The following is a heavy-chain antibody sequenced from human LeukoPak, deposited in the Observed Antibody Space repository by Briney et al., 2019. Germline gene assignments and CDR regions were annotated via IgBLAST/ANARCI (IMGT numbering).Heavy chain of an antibody. CDR2: IYYSGRT. V-gene: IGHV4-59*01. CDR1: VGSISSYY. J-gene: IGHJ6*03. CDR3: ARTTEAHSWRTRYYDYYMDV. D-gene: IGHD6-13*01. Sequence: PSETLSLTCIVSVGSISSYYWSWIRQPPGKGLEWMGYIYYSGRTNYNPSLKSRVNISVDTSKNQFSLKLSSVTAADTAVYYCARTTEAHSWRTRYYDYYMDVWGKGTTVTVSS.